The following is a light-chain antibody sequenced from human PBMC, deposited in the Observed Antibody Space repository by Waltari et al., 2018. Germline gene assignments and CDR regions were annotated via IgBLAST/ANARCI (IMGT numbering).Light chain of an antibody. CDR1: SSNIGGNS. CDR2: ATK. V-gene: IGLV1-44*01. J-gene: IGLJ3*02. CDR3: AAWDASLFGPWV. Sequence: SVLTQPPSASGTPGQRVTISCSGISSNIGGNSVNWYQHLPGTAPKLLIYATKPRPSGVPDRFSASMSGTSASLAISGLQSEDEADYYCAAWDASLFGPWVFGGGTRLTVL.